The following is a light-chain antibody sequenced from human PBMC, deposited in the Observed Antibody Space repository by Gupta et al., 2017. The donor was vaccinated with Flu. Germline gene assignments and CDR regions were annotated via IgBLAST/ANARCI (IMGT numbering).Light chain of an antibody. J-gene: IGKJ4*01. V-gene: IGKV4-1*01. CDR2: WAS. CDR3: QQYDSTPT. Sequence: DIVMTQSPDSLAVSLGERATINCKSSQSILYSSNNKNYLAWYQQKPGQPPKLLIYWASTRESGVPERFRGSGSGXDFTLTXSSLQAEDVAVYYCQQYDSTPTFGXGTKVEIK. CDR1: QSILYSSNNKNY.